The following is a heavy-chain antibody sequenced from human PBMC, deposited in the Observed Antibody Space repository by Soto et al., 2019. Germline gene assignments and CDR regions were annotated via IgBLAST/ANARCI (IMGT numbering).Heavy chain of an antibody. CDR3: TAANSSDDPPRTYGLDV. V-gene: IGHV3-15*01. CDR1: GLSLSRWW. Sequence: GGSRWLYRAAGGLSLSRWWPYWVSQAPGKGLEWVGRIKSIRYGGTRDYTAPVKGRFTISRDDSKNILYLQMNSLKTEDTAIYYCTAANSSDDPPRTYGLDVCGQGTTVTVSS. D-gene: IGHD3-22*01. J-gene: IGHJ6*02. CDR2: IKSIRYGGTR.